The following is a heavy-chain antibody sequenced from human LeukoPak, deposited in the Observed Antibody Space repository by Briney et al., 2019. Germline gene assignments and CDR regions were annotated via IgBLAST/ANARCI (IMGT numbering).Heavy chain of an antibody. CDR3: ARGGCLGGGDCYSNNYYYYGMDV. CDR1: EFTVSSNY. Sequence: GGSLRLSCAASEFTVSSNYMSWVRQAPGKGLEWVSVIYSGGSTYYADSVKGRFTISRDNSKNTLYLQMNSLRGEDTAVYYCARGGCLGGGDCYSNNYYYYGMDVWGQGTTVTVSS. J-gene: IGHJ6*02. CDR2: IYSGGST. V-gene: IGHV3-53*01. D-gene: IGHD2-21*02.